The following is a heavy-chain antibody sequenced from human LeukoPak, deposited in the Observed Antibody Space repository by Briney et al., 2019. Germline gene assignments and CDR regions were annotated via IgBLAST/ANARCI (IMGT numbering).Heavy chain of an antibody. CDR2: INHSGST. V-gene: IGHV4-34*01. D-gene: IGHD3-10*01. CDR1: GGSFSGYY. Sequence: SETLSLTCAVYGGSFSGYYWSWIRQPPGKGLEWIGEINHSGSTNYNPSLKSRVTISVDTSKNQFSLSLSSVTAADTAVYYCARRSIRGVIRYWGQGTLVTVSS. J-gene: IGHJ4*02. CDR3: ARRSIRGVIRY.